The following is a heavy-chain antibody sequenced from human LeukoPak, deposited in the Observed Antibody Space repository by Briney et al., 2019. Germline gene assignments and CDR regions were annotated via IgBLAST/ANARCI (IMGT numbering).Heavy chain of an antibody. J-gene: IGHJ4*02. CDR3: ATEARSLTRLYDSSGYYLYYFDY. D-gene: IGHD3-22*01. V-gene: IGHV4-38-2*02. CDR1: GYSISSGYY. CDR2: IYHSGST. Sequence: SETLSLTRTVSGYSISSGYYWGWIRQPPGKGLEWIGSIYHSGSTYYNPSLKSRVTISVDTSKNQFPLKLSSVTAADTAVYYCATEARSLTRLYDSSGYYLYYFDYWGQGTLVTVSS.